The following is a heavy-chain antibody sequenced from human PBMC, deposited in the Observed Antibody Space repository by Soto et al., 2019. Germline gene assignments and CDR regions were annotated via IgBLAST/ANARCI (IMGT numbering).Heavy chain of an antibody. CDR2: ISYDGSNK. Sequence: QVQLVESGGGVVQPGRSLRLSCAASGFTFSSYAMHWVRQAPGKGLEWVAVISYDGSNKYYADSVKGRFTISRDNSKNTLYLKMNSLRAEDTAVYYWARIGGEDDYWGQGTLVTVSS. CDR1: GFTFSSYA. CDR3: ARIGGEDDY. V-gene: IGHV3-30-3*01. J-gene: IGHJ4*02. D-gene: IGHD2-21*01.